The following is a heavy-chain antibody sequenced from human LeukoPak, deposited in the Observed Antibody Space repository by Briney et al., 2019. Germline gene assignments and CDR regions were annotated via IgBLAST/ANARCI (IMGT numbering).Heavy chain of an antibody. CDR2: INPNSGGT. J-gene: IGHJ3*02. CDR1: GYTFTGYY. Sequence: ASVKVSCKASGYTFTGYYMHWLRQAPGQGLEWMGWINPNSGGTNYAQKFQGRVTMTRDTSISTAYMELSRLRSDDTAVYYCARGPRITMIVVVLQNAFDIWGQGTMVTVSS. D-gene: IGHD3-22*01. V-gene: IGHV1-2*02. CDR3: ARGPRITMIVVVLQNAFDI.